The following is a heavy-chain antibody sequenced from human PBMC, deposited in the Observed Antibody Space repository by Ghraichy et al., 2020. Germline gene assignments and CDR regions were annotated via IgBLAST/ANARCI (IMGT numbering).Heavy chain of an antibody. CDR1: GLTVSANY. CDR3: ARDMYCTGTTCFSNGMDV. D-gene: IGHD2-8*02. J-gene: IGHJ6*02. V-gene: IGHV3-66*01. Sequence: GESLNISCAASGLTVSANYMVWVRQAPGKGLECVSVIHTGGSTYYADSVKGRFTISRDHSKNTLYLHMNSLRAEDTALYFCARDMYCTGTTCFSNGMDVWGQGTTVTVSS. CDR2: IHTGGST.